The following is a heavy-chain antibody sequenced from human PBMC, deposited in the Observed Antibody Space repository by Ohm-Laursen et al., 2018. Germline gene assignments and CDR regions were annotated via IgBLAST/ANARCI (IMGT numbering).Heavy chain of an antibody. J-gene: IGHJ2*01. D-gene: IGHD5-24*01. Sequence: SLRLSCAASGFTFKDHAMHWVRQAPGKGLEWVSGISWNSGRIAYADSVKGRFTISRDNAKNSLHLQMNSLRAEDTALYYCAKDLRPQFRWYFDLWGRGTLVTVSS. CDR3: AKDLRPQFRWYFDL. CDR1: GFTFKDHA. CDR2: ISWNSGRI. V-gene: IGHV3-9*01.